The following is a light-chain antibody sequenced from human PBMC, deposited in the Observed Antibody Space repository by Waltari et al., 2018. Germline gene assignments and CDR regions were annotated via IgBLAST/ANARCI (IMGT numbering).Light chain of an antibody. V-gene: IGKV1-8*01. Sequence: AIRITQSPSSLSASTGDRVTITCRASQGISRYLAWYQQKPGKAPKVLIYAASTLQSGVPSRFSGSGSGTDFTLTISCLKSEDFAIYYCQQYYSNPATFGQGTKVEIK. CDR2: AAS. J-gene: IGKJ1*01. CDR3: QQYYSNPAT. CDR1: QGISRY.